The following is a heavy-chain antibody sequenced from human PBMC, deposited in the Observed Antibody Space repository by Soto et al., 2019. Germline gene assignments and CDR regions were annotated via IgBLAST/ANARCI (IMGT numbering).Heavy chain of an antibody. CDR2: INPDATTI. CDR3: ATAGSYRFDH. J-gene: IGHJ4*02. V-gene: IGHV3-74*01. D-gene: IGHD3-10*01. CDR1: GFTFSNYW. Sequence: PGESLKISCATSGFTFSNYWIHWVRQAPGEGLVWVSRINPDATTINYADSVKGRSTVSRDNAKNTLYLQMNSLRAEDTAVYYCATAGSYRFDHWGQGTLVTVSS.